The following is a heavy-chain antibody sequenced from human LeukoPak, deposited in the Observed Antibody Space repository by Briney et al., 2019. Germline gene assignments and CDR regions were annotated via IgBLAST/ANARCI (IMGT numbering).Heavy chain of an antibody. CDR2: ISGSGGST. J-gene: IGHJ4*02. V-gene: IGHV3-23*01. CDR3: AKGGGSYYGENY. Sequence: GGSLRLSCAASGFTFSSYGMSWVRQAPGKGLEWVSAISGSGGSTYYADSVKGRFTISRDNSKNTLYLQMNSLRAEDTAAYYCAKGGGSYYGENYWGQGTLVTVSS. D-gene: IGHD1-26*01. CDR1: GFTFSSYG.